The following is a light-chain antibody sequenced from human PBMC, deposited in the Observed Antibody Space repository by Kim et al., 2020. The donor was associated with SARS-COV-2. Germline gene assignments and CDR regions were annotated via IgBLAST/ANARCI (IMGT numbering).Light chain of an antibody. CDR1: RLGHKY. V-gene: IGLV3-1*01. J-gene: IGLJ2*01. CDR3: QVWDSTTTV. Sequence: SYELTQPPSVSVSPGQTASITYSGDRLGHKYVCWYRHKPGQSPEVVIYQDTQRPSGIPERFSGSNSGNTATLTISGTQDVDEADYYCQVWDSTTTVFGGG. CDR2: QDT.